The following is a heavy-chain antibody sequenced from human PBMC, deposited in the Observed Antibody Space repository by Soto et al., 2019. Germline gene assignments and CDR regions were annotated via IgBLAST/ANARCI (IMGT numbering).Heavy chain of an antibody. D-gene: IGHD2-15*01. Sequence: GESLKISCKGAGYSFTTYWIGWVRQMPGKGLEWMGIIYPGDSDTRYSPSFQGQVTISADKSISTAYLQWSSLKASDTAMYYCARKLGYCSGGNCYYGMDVWGQGTTVTVSS. CDR3: ARKLGYCSGGNCYYGMDV. J-gene: IGHJ6*02. CDR2: IYPGDSDT. CDR1: GYSFTTYW. V-gene: IGHV5-51*01.